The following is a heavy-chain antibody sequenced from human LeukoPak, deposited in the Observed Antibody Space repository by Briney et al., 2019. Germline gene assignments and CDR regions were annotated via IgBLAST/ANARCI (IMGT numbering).Heavy chain of an antibody. CDR2: ISYDGSNK. V-gene: IGHV3-30*18. Sequence: PGRSLRLSCAASGFIFSNYGMHWVRQAPGKGLEWVAVISYDGSNKYYADSVKGRFTISRDNSKNTLYLQMNSLRAEDTAVYHCAEDYYGGWGQGTLVTVSS. CDR3: AEDYYGG. CDR1: GFIFSNYG. J-gene: IGHJ4*02. D-gene: IGHD3-10*01.